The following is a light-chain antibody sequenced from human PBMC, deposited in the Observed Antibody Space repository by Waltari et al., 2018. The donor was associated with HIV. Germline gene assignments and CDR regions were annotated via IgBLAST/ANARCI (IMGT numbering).Light chain of an antibody. Sequence: QSVVTQPPSVSGTPGQWVTISCSGSSSNIGSNHVNWYQHLPGTAPKLLIYNNKKRPSGVPDRFSGSKAGTSASLAISGLQSEDEADYFCAAWHDSLNGPVFGGGTKLTVL. CDR1: SSNIGSNH. CDR3: AAWHDSLNGPV. CDR2: NNK. J-gene: IGLJ3*02. V-gene: IGLV1-44*01.